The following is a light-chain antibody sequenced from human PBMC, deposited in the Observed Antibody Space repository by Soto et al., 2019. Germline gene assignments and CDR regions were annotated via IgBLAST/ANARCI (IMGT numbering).Light chain of an antibody. V-gene: IGKV3-20*01. CDR3: QQYGSSSFT. CDR2: GAS. Sequence: EIVLTQSPGTLSLSPGERATLSCRASQSASSNYLTWYQQKPGQAPRLLIHGASSRATGIPDRFSGSGSGTDYTLTITSLEPEAFAVYYCQQYGSSSFTFGPGTKVDIK. CDR1: QSASSNY. J-gene: IGKJ3*01.